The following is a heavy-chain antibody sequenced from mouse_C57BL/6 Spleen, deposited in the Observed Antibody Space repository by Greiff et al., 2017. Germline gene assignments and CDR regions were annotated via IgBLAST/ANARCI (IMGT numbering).Heavy chain of an antibody. J-gene: IGHJ3*01. V-gene: IGHV1-53*01. CDR2: INPSNGGT. D-gene: IGHD1-1*01. CDR3: ARPGDYGSSYRTWFAY. CDR1: GYTFTSYW. Sequence: QVQLQQPGTELVKPGASVKLSCKASGYTFTSYWMHWVKQRPGQGLEWIGNINPSNGGTNYNEKFKSKATLTVDKSSSTAYMQLSSRTSEDSAVYYCARPGDYGSSYRTWFAYWGQGTLVTVAA.